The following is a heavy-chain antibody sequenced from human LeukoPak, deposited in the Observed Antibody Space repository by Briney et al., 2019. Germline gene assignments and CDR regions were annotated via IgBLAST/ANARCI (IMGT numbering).Heavy chain of an antibody. D-gene: IGHD3-22*01. CDR3: ARELYDSSGYQARSFGY. CDR2: INPSGGST. J-gene: IGHJ4*02. V-gene: IGHV1-46*01. Sequence: GASVKVSCKASGYTFTSYYMHWVRQAPGQGLEWMGIINPSGGSTSYAQKFQGRVTMTRDTSTSTVYMELSSLRSEDTAVYYCARELYDSSGYQARSFGYWGQGTLVTVSS. CDR1: GYTFTSYY.